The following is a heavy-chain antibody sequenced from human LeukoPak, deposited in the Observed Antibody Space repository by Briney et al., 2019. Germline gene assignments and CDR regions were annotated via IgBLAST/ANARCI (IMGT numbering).Heavy chain of an antibody. CDR2: ISYDGSNK. J-gene: IGHJ6*02. D-gene: IGHD3-3*01. Sequence: GRSLGPSCAAPGFTFSSYCMPWVRQAPGKGLAWVAVISYDGSNKYYADSVKGRFTISRDNSKNTLYLQMNSLGAEDTAVYYCAKDAYYDFWSGYSTTYYYYGMDVWGQGTTVTVSS. CDR3: AKDAYYDFWSGYSTTYYYYGMDV. CDR1: GFTFSSYC. V-gene: IGHV3-30*18.